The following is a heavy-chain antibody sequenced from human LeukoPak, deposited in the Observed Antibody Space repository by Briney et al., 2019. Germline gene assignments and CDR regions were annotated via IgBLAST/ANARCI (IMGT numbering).Heavy chain of an antibody. D-gene: IGHD6-19*01. Sequence: GSLRLSCAASGFTFSSYGMHWVRQAPGKGLEWVAVISYDGSNKYYADSVKGRFTISRDNSKNTLYLQMNSLRAEDTAVYYCAKDLESGWYENYYYYYGMDVWGQGTTVTVSS. V-gene: IGHV3-30*18. CDR3: AKDLESGWYENYYYYYGMDV. CDR1: GFTFSSYG. CDR2: ISYDGSNK. J-gene: IGHJ6*02.